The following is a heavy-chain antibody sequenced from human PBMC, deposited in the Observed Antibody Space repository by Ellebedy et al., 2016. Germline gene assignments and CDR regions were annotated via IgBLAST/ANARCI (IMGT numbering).Heavy chain of an antibody. CDR3: AKDGCGGDCYSVGGYFDY. V-gene: IGHV3-23*01. J-gene: IGHJ4*02. D-gene: IGHD2-21*02. CDR1: GFTFSSYA. Sequence: GGSLRLSCAASGFTFSSYAVSWVRQAPGKGLEWVSAISGSGGSTYYADSVKGRFTISRDNSKNTLYLQMNSLRAEDTAVYYCAKDGCGGDCYSVGGYFDYWGQGTLVTVSS. CDR2: ISGSGGST.